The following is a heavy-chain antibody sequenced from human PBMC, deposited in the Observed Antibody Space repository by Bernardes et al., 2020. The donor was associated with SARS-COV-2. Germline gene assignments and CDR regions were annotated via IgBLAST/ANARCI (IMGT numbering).Heavy chain of an antibody. V-gene: IGHV4-59*01. CDR2: IYYSGST. Sequence: SETLSLTCTVSGGSISSYYWSWIRQPPGKGLEWIGYIYYSGSTNYNPSLKSRVTISVDTSKNQFSLKLSSVTAADTAVYYCAREDYYYYMDVWGKGTTVTVSS. J-gene: IGHJ6*03. CDR3: AREDYYYYMDV. CDR1: GGSISSYY.